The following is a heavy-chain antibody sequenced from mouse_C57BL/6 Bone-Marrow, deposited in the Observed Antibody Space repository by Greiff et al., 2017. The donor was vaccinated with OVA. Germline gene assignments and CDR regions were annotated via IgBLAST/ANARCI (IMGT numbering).Heavy chain of an antibody. CDR2: ISYSGST. D-gene: IGHD2-3*01. CDR1: GYSITSGYD. Sequence: DVQLQESGPGMVKPSQSLSLTCTVTGYSITSGYDWHWIRHFPGNKLEWMGYISYSGSTNYNPHLKSRISITHDTSKNHFFLKLNSVTTEDTATYYCARSPMGGYFDYWGQGTTLTVSS. V-gene: IGHV3-1*01. J-gene: IGHJ2*01. CDR3: ARSPMGGYFDY.